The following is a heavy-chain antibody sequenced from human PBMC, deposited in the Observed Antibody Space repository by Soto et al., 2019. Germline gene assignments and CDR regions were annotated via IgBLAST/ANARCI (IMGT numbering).Heavy chain of an antibody. J-gene: IGHJ4*02. V-gene: IGHV3-23*01. D-gene: IGHD3-16*02. CDR1: GLSFDKYA. CDR3: ARRTSFLGAFDY. CDR2: VAAGGGHT. Sequence: GSLRLSCVASGLSFDKYAMSWVRQAPGKGLEWVSHVAAGGGHTYYAESVKGRFTISRDNSKNTLFLKINTLRADDTAIYFCARRTSFLGAFDYWGQGVLVTGSS.